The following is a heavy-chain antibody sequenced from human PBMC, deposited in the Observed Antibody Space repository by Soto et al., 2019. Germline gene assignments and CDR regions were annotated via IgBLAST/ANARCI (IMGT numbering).Heavy chain of an antibody. D-gene: IGHD3-22*01. Sequence: QVQLQESGPGLVKASQTLSLTCTVSGDSVNSGDYYWSWVRQPPGRGLEWIGYIHYSETIYYNPSLKSRVLILVKTFKNQCSLEVSSVTAADTAVYYWARSHRYYDYPDIWGQGTTVTVSS. CDR1: GDSVNSGDYY. V-gene: IGHV4-30-4*01. J-gene: IGHJ3*02. CDR2: IHYSETI. CDR3: ARSHRYYDYPDI.